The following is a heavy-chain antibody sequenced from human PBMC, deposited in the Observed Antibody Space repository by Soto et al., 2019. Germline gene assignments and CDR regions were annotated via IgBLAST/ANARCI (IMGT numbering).Heavy chain of an antibody. J-gene: IGHJ4*01. D-gene: IGHD1-1*01. CDR3: VRKYPGTGPFDY. CDR1: GFTFNSYA. Sequence: GGSLSLTCAASGFTFNSYALNWVRQAPGKGLAWVSAIGTDGNTYYANSVKGRFTISRDNSRTTHYLQMNSLRVEDTALYYCVRKYPGTGPFDYWGQGTLVTVSS. CDR2: IGTDGNT. V-gene: IGHV3-23*01.